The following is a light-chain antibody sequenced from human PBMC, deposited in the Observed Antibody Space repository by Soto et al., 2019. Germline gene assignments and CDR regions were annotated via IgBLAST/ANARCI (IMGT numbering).Light chain of an antibody. V-gene: IGKV3-15*01. CDR3: QQYDHWPFT. CDR1: QSVSGN. Sequence: EIVMTQSPATLSVSPGERATLSCRASQSVSGNLAWYQQKPGQAPRLLIYGASTRATGLPARFSVSGSGTEFTLTISSLQSEDFALYYCQQYDHWPFTFGPGTKVDIK. J-gene: IGKJ3*01. CDR2: GAS.